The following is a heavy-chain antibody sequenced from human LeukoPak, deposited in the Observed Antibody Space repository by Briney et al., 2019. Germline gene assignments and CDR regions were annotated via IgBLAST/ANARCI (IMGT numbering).Heavy chain of an antibody. Sequence: HPGGSLRLSCAASGFTFSSYSMNWVRQAPGKGLEWVSYISSSSSTIYYADSVKGRFTISRDNSKNTLYLQMNRLRAEDTAVYYCARVGYNSGWYEYWGQGTLVTVAS. CDR3: ARVGYNSGWYEY. CDR1: GFTFSSYS. V-gene: IGHV3-48*01. D-gene: IGHD6-19*01. CDR2: ISSSSSTI. J-gene: IGHJ4*02.